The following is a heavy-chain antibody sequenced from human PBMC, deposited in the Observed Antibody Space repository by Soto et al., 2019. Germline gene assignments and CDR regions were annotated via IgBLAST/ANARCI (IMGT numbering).Heavy chain of an antibody. D-gene: IGHD6-6*01. CDR1: GFTFSSYG. J-gene: IGHJ6*02. Sequence: LGGSLRLSCAASGFTFSSYGMHWVRQAPGKGLEWVAVIWYDGSNKYYADSVKGRFTISRDNSKNTLYLQMNSLRAEDTAVYYCAREPSSSSEVPYYYYGMDVWGQGTTVTVSS. CDR2: IWYDGSNK. V-gene: IGHV3-33*01. CDR3: AREPSSSSEVPYYYYGMDV.